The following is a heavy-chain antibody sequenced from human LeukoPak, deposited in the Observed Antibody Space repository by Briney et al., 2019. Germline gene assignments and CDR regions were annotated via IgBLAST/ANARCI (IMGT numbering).Heavy chain of an antibody. V-gene: IGHV3-23*01. CDR1: GFTFSSYA. CDR3: AKGGYCSSTSCYVDY. Sequence: PGGSLRLSCAASGFTFSSYAMSWVRQAPGKGLEWVSAISGSGGSTYYADSVKGRFTISRDNAKNSLYLQMNSLRAEDMALYYCAKGGYCSSTSCYVDYWGQGTLVTVSS. CDR2: ISGSGGST. D-gene: IGHD2-2*03. J-gene: IGHJ4*02.